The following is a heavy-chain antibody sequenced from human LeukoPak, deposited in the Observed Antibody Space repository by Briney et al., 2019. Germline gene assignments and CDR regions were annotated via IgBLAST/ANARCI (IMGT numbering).Heavy chain of an antibody. D-gene: IGHD3-3*01. CDR2: ISSSSSYI. CDR3: ARAPLAIFGVVIKWYFDY. Sequence: GGSLRLSCAASGFTFSSYSMNWVRQAPGKGLEWVSSISSSSSYIYYADSVKGRFTISRDNAKNSLYLQMNSLRAEDTAVYYCARAPLAIFGVVIKWYFDYWGQGTLVTVSS. CDR1: GFTFSSYS. V-gene: IGHV3-21*01. J-gene: IGHJ4*02.